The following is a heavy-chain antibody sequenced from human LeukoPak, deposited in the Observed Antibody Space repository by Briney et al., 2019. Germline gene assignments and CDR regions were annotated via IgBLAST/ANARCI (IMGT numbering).Heavy chain of an antibody. CDR1: GYTFTSYA. V-gene: IGHV1-8*02. CDR3: ARVGRTYYDILTSGRRNWFDP. J-gene: IGHJ5*02. CDR2: MNPNSGNT. D-gene: IGHD3-9*01. Sequence: ASVKVSCKASGYTFTSYAISWVRQAPGQGLEWMGWMNPNSGNTGYAQKFQGRVTMTRNTSISTAYMELSSLRSEDTAVYYCARVGRTYYDILTSGRRNWFDPWGQGTLVTVSS.